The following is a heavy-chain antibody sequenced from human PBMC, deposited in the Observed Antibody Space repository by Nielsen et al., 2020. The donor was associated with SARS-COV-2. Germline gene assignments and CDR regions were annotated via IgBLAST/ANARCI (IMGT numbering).Heavy chain of an antibody. CDR1: GFTFDDYA. CDR3: AKLSNSWDMSVDY. V-gene: IGHV3-9*01. J-gene: IGHJ4*02. Sequence: SLKISCAASGFTFDDYAMHWVRQAPGKGLEWVSGISWNSGSIGYADSVKGRFTISRDNAKNSLYLQMNSLRAEDTALYYCAKLSNSWDMSVDYWGQGTLVTVSS. D-gene: IGHD2-2*01. CDR2: ISWNSGSI.